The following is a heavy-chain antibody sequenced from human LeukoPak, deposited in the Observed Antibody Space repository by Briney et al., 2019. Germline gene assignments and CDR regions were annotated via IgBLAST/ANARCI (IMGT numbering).Heavy chain of an antibody. Sequence: PSETLSLTCTVSGGSISSSSYYWGWIRQPPGKGLEWIGSIYYSGSTYYNPSLKSRVTTSVDTSKNQFSLKLSSVTAADTAVYYCARLYCSSTSCNYYYYGMDVWGQGTTVTVSS. CDR3: ARLYCSSTSCNYYYYGMDV. CDR2: IYYSGST. D-gene: IGHD2-2*01. CDR1: GGSISSSSYY. J-gene: IGHJ6*02. V-gene: IGHV4-39*01.